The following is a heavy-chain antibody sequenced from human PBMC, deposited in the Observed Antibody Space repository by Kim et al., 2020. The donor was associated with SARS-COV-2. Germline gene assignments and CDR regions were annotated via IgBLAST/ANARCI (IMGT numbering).Heavy chain of an antibody. J-gene: IGHJ6*02. CDR2: ISYDGSNK. D-gene: IGHD3-22*01. V-gene: IGHV3-30*04. CDR1: GFTFSSYA. Sequence: GGSLRLSCAASGFTFSSYAMHWVRQAPGKGLEWVAVISYDGSNKYYADSVKDRFTISRDNSKNTLYLQMNSLRAEDTAVYYCARDRYDSSGYSYGMDVWGQGSTVNVCS. CDR3: ARDRYDSSGYSYGMDV.